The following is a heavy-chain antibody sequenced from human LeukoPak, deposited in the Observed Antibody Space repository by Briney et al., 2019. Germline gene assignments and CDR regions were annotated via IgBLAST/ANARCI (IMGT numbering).Heavy chain of an antibody. J-gene: IGHJ4*02. CDR1: GYTFTSYG. D-gene: IGHD6-19*01. CDR2: ISAYNGNT. CDR3: ARSSGWYNPPYYFDY. Sequence: GASVKVSCKASGYTFTSYGISWVRQAPGQGLEWMGWISAYNGNTNYAQKLQGRVTMTTDTSTSTAYMELRSLRSEDTAVYYCARSSGWYNPPYYFDYWGQGTLVTVSS. V-gene: IGHV1-18*01.